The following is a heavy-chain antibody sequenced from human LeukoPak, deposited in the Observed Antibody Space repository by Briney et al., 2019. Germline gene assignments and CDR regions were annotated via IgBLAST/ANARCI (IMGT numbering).Heavy chain of an antibody. V-gene: IGHV3-30*02. CDR1: GFTFSTYG. J-gene: IGHJ4*02. Sequence: GGSLRLSCAASGFTFSTYGIHWVRQAPGKGLEWVALIRFDGINKFYADSVKGRFTVSRDNSKNTVHLQMSSLRAEDTAVYYCAKIGLGSSSWWYFDYWGQGALVTVSS. CDR2: IRFDGINK. CDR3: AKIGLGSSSWWYFDY. D-gene: IGHD6-13*01.